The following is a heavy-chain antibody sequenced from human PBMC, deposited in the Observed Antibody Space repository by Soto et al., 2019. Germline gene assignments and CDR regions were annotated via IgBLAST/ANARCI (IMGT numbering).Heavy chain of an antibody. CDR3: ARQFSSSWTDYGMDV. D-gene: IGHD6-13*01. CDR1: GGSISSSSYY. J-gene: IGHJ6*02. V-gene: IGHV4-39*01. Sequence: PSETLSLTCTVSGGSISSSSYYWGWIRQPPGKGLEWIGSIYYSGSTYYTPSLKSRVTISVDTSKNQFSLKLSSVTAADTAVYYCARQFSSSWTDYGMDVWGQGTTVTVSS. CDR2: IYYSGST.